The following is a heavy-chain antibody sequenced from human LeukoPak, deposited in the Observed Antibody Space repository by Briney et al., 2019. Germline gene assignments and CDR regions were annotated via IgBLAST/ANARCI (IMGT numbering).Heavy chain of an antibody. CDR3: ARDAWVASRAGGYVI. V-gene: IGHV4-30-4*08. CDR2: IYYSGST. D-gene: IGHD5-12*01. J-gene: IGHJ4*02. Sequence: PSETLSLTSTVSGGSISSGDYYWSWIRQPPGKGLEWIGYIYYSGSTYYNPSLKSRVTISVDTSKSQFSLKLSSVTAADTAVYYCARDAWVASRAGGYVIWGQGTLATVSS. CDR1: GGSISSGDYY.